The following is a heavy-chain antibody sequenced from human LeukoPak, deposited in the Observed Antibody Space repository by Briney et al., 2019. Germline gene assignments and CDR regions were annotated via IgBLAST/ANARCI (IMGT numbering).Heavy chain of an antibody. V-gene: IGHV3-74*01. CDR1: GITFGNNW. D-gene: IGHD1-26*01. J-gene: IGHJ6*02. CDR3: AKDGRKPTYYYYGMDV. Sequence: GGSLRLSCAASGITFGNNWMHWVRQAPGKGLVWISRINSDGGGAIYADSVKGRFTISRDNSKNTLYLQMNSLRAEDTAVYYCAKDGRKPTYYYYGMDVWGQGTTVTVSS. CDR2: INSDGGGA.